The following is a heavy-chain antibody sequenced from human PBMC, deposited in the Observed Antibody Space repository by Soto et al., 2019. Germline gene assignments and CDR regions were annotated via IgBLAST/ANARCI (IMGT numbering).Heavy chain of an antibody. Sequence: GGSLRLSCAASGFTFSNYCMHWVRQAPGKGPMWVSLINTDGSTTSYADSVKGRFTISRDNAKNTLYLEMHSLRAEDTAMYYCTRSLSTPYWGQGTLVTVSS. CDR1: GFTFSNYC. CDR3: TRSLSTPY. CDR2: INTDGSTT. D-gene: IGHD3-16*01. V-gene: IGHV3-74*01. J-gene: IGHJ4*02.